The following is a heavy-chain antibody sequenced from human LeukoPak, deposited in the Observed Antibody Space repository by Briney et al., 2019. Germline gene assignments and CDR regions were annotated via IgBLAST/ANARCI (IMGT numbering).Heavy chain of an antibody. D-gene: IGHD2-2*01. CDR3: ARRGNYQLLGGHYYYYGMDV. CDR1: GGSISSGDFY. J-gene: IGHJ6*02. V-gene: IGHV4-39*01. Sequence: SETLSLTCTVSGGSISSGDFYWGWIRQPPGKGLEWIGSIDYSGSTYYNPSLKSRVTISVDTSKNQFSLKLSSVTAADTAVYYCARRGNYQLLGGHYYYYGMDVWGQGTTVTVSS. CDR2: IDYSGST.